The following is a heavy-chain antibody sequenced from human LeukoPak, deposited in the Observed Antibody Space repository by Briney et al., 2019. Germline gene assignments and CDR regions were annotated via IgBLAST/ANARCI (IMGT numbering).Heavy chain of an antibody. V-gene: IGHV1-8*01. J-gene: IGHJ5*02. CDR2: MSPNSSNT. D-gene: IGHD4-23*01. Sequence: ASVKVSCKASGYIFSNYDLNWVRQATGQGLEWVGWMSPNSSNTGYAQKFQGRVSMTRDTSMSTAYMELSSLTSDDTAVHYCARDYGGNSGHFDPWGQGTLVIVSS. CDR3: ARDYGGNSGHFDP. CDR1: GYIFSNYD.